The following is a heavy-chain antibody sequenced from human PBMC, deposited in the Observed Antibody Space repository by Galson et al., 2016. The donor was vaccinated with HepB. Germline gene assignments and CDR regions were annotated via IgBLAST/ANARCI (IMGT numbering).Heavy chain of an antibody. CDR2: IIPFIGTA. J-gene: IGHJ4*02. V-gene: IGHV1-69*13. CDR1: GGDSSSYA. CDR3: ARDGSRAAAGIAF. D-gene: IGHD6-13*01. Sequence: SVKVSCKASGGDSSSYAISWVRQAPGQGLEWMGGIIPFIGTANVAQRFQGRVTITADESTRTSKMELSRLTYEDTAVYFCARDGSRAAAGIAFWGQGTLVTVSS.